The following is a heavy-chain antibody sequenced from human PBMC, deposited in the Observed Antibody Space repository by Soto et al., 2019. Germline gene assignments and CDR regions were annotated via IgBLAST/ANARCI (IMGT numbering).Heavy chain of an antibody. CDR2: IYHSGST. CDR1: VYPSSSGYY. D-gene: IGHD2-15*01. CDR3: AREGGSRWYFDL. V-gene: IGHV4-38-2*02. J-gene: IGHJ2*01. Sequence: PSEALSVRCAVPVYPSSSGYYWGCIRQPPGKGPEWIGSIYHSGSTYYNPSLKSRVTISVDTSKNQFSLKLSSVTAADTAVYYCAREGGSRWYFDLWGRGTLVTVS.